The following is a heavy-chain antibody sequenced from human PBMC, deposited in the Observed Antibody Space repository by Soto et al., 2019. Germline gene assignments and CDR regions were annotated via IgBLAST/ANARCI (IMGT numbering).Heavy chain of an antibody. CDR2: IYYSGST. CDR1: GGSISSGDYY. V-gene: IGHV4-30-4*01. CDR3: ARVSTMTSYNWFDP. J-gene: IGHJ5*02. D-gene: IGHD3-22*01. Sequence: SETLSLTCTVSGGSISSGDYYWSWIRQPPGKGLEWIGYIYYSGSTYYNPSLKSRVTISVDTSKNQFSLKLSSVTAADTAVYYCARVSTMTSYNWFDPWGQGTLVTVSS.